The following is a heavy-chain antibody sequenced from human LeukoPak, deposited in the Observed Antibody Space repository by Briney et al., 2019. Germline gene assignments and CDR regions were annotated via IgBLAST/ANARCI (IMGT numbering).Heavy chain of an antibody. J-gene: IGHJ6*02. V-gene: IGHV3-9*01. CDR1: GFTFDDYA. CDR3: ARDKLAYCGGDCYDLGYYYGMDV. Sequence: GRSLRLSCAASGFTFDDYAMNWVRQAPGKGLEWVSGISWNSGTIGYADSVKGRFTISRDSAKNSLYLQMNSLRAEDTAVYYCARDKLAYCGGDCYDLGYYYGMDVWGQGTTVTVSS. CDR2: ISWNSGTI. D-gene: IGHD2-21*02.